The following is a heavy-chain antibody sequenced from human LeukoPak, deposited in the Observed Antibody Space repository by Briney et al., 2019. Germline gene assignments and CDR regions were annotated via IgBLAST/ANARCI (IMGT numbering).Heavy chain of an antibody. CDR1: GFTVSSNY. Sequence: GGSLRLSCAASGFTVSSNYMNWVRQAPGKGLEWVSLINSGGGTHYADSVKGRFTISRDYSKNTLFLQMNSLRAEDTAMYYCAKAFPPDYWGQGTLVTVSS. J-gene: IGHJ4*02. CDR3: AKAFPPDY. CDR2: INSGGGT. V-gene: IGHV3-53*01.